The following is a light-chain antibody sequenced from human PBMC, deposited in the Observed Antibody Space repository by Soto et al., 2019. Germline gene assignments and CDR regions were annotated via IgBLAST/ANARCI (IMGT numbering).Light chain of an antibody. CDR2: EGS. CDR1: SSDVGSYNL. J-gene: IGLJ1*01. V-gene: IGLV2-23*01. CDR3: CSYAGSSTLEV. Sequence: QSVLTQPASVSGSPGQLITISCTGTSSDVGSYNLVSWYQQHPGKAPKLMIYEGSKRPSGVSNRFSGSKSGNTASLTISGLQAEDEADYYCCSYAGSSTLEVFGTGTKVTIL.